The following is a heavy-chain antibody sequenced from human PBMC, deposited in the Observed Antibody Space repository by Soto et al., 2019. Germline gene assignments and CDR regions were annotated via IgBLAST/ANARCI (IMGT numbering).Heavy chain of an antibody. CDR3: ARRQSNGYNRYFDS. Sequence: SVKVSCKASVGPFSGNPISWMRQAPGQGLEWVGGTIPTVGAGSYAQRFQGRVTITADKSTNTAYMELRNLRPEDTAVYYCARRQSNGYNRYFDSWGQGTLVTVSS. D-gene: IGHD5-12*01. V-gene: IGHV1-69*06. J-gene: IGHJ4*02. CDR1: VGPFSGNP. CDR2: TIPTVGAG.